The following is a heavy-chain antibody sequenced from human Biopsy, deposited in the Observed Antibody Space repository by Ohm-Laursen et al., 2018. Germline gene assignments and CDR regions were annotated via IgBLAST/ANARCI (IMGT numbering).Heavy chain of an antibody. Sequence: SDTLSLTCTVSGRPIDRYYWIWIRQPPGKALEWIGYIYFTGRTSYNPSLKSRVTMSVNTSKRQFSLRLSSVTAADTAVYYCASAGYNPDWNFDLWGRGTRVTVSS. CDR2: IYFTGRT. J-gene: IGHJ2*01. CDR1: GRPIDRYY. CDR3: ASAGYNPDWNFDL. D-gene: IGHD5-24*01. V-gene: IGHV4-59*07.